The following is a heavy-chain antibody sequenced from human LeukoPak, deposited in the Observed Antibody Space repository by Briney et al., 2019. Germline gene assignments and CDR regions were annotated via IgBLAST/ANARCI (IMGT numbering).Heavy chain of an antibody. CDR1: GFTFSGYS. J-gene: IGHJ4*02. CDR2: IRNDGSVK. Sequence: GGSLRLSCAASGFTFSGYSMHWARQAPGKGLEWVAIIRNDGSVKYYVDSAKGRFAISRDNSENTLYLQMDSLRAEDTAVYFCARGSGSGSFLIDNWGQGTLVTVSS. CDR3: ARGSGSGSFLIDN. V-gene: IGHV3-30*09. D-gene: IGHD3-10*01.